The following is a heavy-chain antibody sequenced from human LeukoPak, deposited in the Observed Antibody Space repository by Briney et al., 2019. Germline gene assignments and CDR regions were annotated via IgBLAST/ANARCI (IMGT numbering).Heavy chain of an antibody. J-gene: IGHJ5*02. CDR1: GYTFTNYV. Sequence: ASVKVSCKASGYTFTNYVMNWVRQAPGQGLEWMGWINTDTGNPTYAQGFTRRLVFSLDTSASTAYLQISSLKAEDTAVYYCARTLFGDQYQLLHNWFDPWGQGTLVTVSS. CDR2: INTDTGNP. CDR3: ARTLFGDQYQLLHNWFDP. D-gene: IGHD2-2*01. V-gene: IGHV7-4-1*02.